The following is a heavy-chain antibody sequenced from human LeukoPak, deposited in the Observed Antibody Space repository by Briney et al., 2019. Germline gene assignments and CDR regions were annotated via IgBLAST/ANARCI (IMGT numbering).Heavy chain of an antibody. CDR1: GYTFTSYG. CDR3: ARVAGPGYSYGDYYFDY. J-gene: IGHJ4*02. CDR2: ISAYNGNT. V-gene: IGHV1-18*01. D-gene: IGHD5-18*01. Sequence: ASVKVSCKASGYTFTSYGISWVRQAPGQGLEWMGWISAYNGNTNYAQKLQGRVTMTTDTSTSTAYMELRSLRSDDTAVYYCARVAGPGYSYGDYYFDYWGQGTLVTVSS.